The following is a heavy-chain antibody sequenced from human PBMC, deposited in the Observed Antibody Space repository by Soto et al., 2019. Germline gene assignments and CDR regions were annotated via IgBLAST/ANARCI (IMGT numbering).Heavy chain of an antibody. J-gene: IGHJ4*02. V-gene: IGHV3-23*01. CDR2: ISGSGGST. D-gene: IGHD6-19*01. CDR1: GFTFSSYA. CDR3: ATGGSSGWRLGFDY. Sequence: GGSLRLSCAASGFTFSSYAMSWVRQAPGKGLEWVSAISGSGGSTYYADSVKGRFTISRDNSKNTLYLQMNSLRAEDTAVYYCATGGSSGWRLGFDYWGQGTLVTVS.